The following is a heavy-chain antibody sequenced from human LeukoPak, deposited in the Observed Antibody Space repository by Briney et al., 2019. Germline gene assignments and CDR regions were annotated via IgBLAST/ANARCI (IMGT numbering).Heavy chain of an antibody. D-gene: IGHD3-3*01. J-gene: IGHJ4*02. Sequence: PGGSLRLSCASSGFTFSIYIMNWVGQAPGKGREWGAYSSSISSTIYYADSVKGRFTISRDNAKNSLYLQMTSLRAEDTAVYYCARDQVTIFGVVTPNFDYWGQGPLVTVSS. CDR1: GFTFSIYI. CDR3: ARDQVTIFGVVTPNFDY. V-gene: IGHV3-48*01. CDR2: SSSISSTI.